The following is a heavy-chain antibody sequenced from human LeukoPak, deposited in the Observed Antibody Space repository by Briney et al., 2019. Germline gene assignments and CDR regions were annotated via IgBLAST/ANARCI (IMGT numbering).Heavy chain of an antibody. CDR2: ISGSGDST. J-gene: IGHJ4*02. Sequence: GGSLRLSCAASGFTFSSYAMSWVRQAPGKGLEWVSAISGSGDSTYYADSVKGRFTISRDNSKNTLYLQMNSLRAEDTAAYYCAKGTGYSSGWAFDYWGQGTLVTVSS. CDR3: AKGTGYSSGWAFDY. D-gene: IGHD6-19*01. V-gene: IGHV3-23*01. CDR1: GFTFSSYA.